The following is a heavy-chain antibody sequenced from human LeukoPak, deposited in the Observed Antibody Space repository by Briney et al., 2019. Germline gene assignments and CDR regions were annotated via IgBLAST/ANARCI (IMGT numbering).Heavy chain of an antibody. V-gene: IGHV1-3*01. CDR2: INAGNGNT. J-gene: IGHJ6*02. CDR1: GYTFTSYY. D-gene: IGHD3-3*01. CDR3: ARSFSDSMDV. Sequence: ASMKVSCKASGYTFTSYYMHWVRQAPGQRLEWMGWINAGNGNTKYSQKFQGRVTITRDTSASTAYMELSSLRSQDTAVYYCARSFSDSMDVWGQGTTVTVSS.